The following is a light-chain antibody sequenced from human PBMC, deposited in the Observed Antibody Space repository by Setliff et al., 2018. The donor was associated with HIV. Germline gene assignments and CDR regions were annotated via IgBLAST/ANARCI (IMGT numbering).Light chain of an antibody. V-gene: IGLV2-14*03. Sequence: QSALTQPASVSGSPGQSITISCIGTGRDIGGYNYVSWYQQHPGKAPKLIIYGVTERPSGVSPRFSGSKSGNTASLTISGLQTEDEGDYFCASYRSPTTYVFGIGTKVT. J-gene: IGLJ1*01. CDR1: GRDIGGYNY. CDR2: GVT. CDR3: ASYRSPTTYV.